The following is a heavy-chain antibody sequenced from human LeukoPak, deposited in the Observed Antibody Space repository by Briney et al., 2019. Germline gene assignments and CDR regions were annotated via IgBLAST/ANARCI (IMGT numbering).Heavy chain of an antibody. J-gene: IGHJ4*02. CDR1: GFTFSTYA. CDR3: ARDFAWGGGNFDY. Sequence: PGGSLRLSCAASGFTFSTYAMSWVRQAPGKGLEWVSGISGSGGNTYYADSVKGRFTISRDNSKNTLYLQMNSLRAEDTAVYYCARDFAWGGGNFDYWGQGTLVTVSS. CDR2: ISGSGGNT. V-gene: IGHV3-23*01. D-gene: IGHD3-16*01.